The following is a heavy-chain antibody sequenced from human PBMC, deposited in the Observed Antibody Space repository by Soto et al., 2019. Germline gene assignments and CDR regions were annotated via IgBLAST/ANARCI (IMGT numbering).Heavy chain of an antibody. D-gene: IGHD2-15*01. V-gene: IGHV4-59*11. CDR1: GGFTYNRY. CDR2: IYYTGGT. Sequence: SEALSVTWTVSGGFTYNRYWSWGRQPPEKVLEWIGYIYYTGGTNYNPSLKSRVTMSMDTSKNRVSLNLTSLTAADTAIYYCTRAKWYSQFWVQRTFITFSS. CDR3: TRAKWYSQF. J-gene: IGHJ1*01.